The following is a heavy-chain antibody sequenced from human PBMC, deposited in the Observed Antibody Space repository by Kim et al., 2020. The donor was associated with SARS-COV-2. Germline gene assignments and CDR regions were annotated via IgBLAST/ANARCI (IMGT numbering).Heavy chain of an antibody. CDR3: AKGTAADVWGTWRHFEY. V-gene: IGHV3-23*03. CDR1: GFTFSSYA. CDR2: INYGGITT. Sequence: GGSLRLSCAASGFTFSSYAMSWVRQAPGKGLEWVSGINYGGITTYYADSVKGRFIISRDNLWNTLYLQMNSLRAEDTAVYYCAKGTAADVWGTWRHFEYWGLGTLVTVSS. D-gene: IGHD3-16*01. J-gene: IGHJ4*02.